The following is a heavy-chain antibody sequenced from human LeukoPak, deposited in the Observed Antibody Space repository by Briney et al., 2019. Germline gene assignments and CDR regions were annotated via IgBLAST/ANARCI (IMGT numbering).Heavy chain of an antibody. J-gene: IGHJ5*02. D-gene: IGHD5-18*01. CDR1: GFTFSSYA. CDR2: ISGSGGST. CDR3: AKGYSYGYVSWFDP. V-gene: IGHV3-23*01. Sequence: GGSLRLSCAASGFTFSSYAMSWVRQAPGKGLEWVSAISGSGGSTYYADSVKGRFTISRDNSKNTLYLQMNSLRAEDTAVYYCAKGYSYGYVSWFDPWGQGTLVTVSP.